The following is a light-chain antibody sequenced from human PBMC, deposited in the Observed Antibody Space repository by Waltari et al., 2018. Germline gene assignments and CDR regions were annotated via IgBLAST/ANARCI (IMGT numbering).Light chain of an antibody. CDR1: QNITSNF. CDR3: QQYGSPPSRT. V-gene: IGKV3-20*01. Sequence: ENVLTQSPGTLALSPGERATLSCRASQNITSNFLAGYQQKPGQAPRLLIYDAVNRASGIPDRFSGRGSGTDFTLTISSLEPEDFAVYYCQQYGSPPSRTFGQGTKVEMK. CDR2: DAV. J-gene: IGKJ1*01.